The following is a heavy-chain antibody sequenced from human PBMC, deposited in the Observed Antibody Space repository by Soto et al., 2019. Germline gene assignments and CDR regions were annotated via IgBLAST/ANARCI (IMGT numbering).Heavy chain of an antibody. J-gene: IGHJ5*02. Sequence: SETLSLTCTVSGGSISSYYWSWIRQPPGKGLEWIGYIYYSGSTNYNPSLKSRVTISVDTSKNQFSLKLSSVTAADTAVYYCAGSPNLYGSGSVWFDPWGQGTLVTVSS. CDR3: AGSPNLYGSGSVWFDP. V-gene: IGHV4-59*01. CDR1: GGSISSYY. CDR2: IYYSGST. D-gene: IGHD3-10*01.